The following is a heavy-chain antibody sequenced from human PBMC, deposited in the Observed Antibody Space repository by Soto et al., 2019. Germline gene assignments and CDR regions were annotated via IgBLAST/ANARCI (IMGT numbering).Heavy chain of an antibody. V-gene: IGHV3-7*01. D-gene: IGHD6-13*01. CDR2: MKQDGSAR. CDR3: ARGYSTSPNWFDP. J-gene: IGHJ5*02. CDR1: GFTFSDYW. Sequence: EVQLVESGGGLVQPGGSLRLSCAASGFTFSDYWMSWVRQAPGKGREWGANMKQDGSARYYVDSVKGRFTISRDNAKNSLYLQMSSLGAEDTALYYCARGYSTSPNWFDPWGQGTLVTVSS.